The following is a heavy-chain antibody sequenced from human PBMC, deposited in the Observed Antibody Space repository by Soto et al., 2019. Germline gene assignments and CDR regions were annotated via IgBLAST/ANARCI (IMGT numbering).Heavy chain of an antibody. V-gene: IGHV3-9*01. Sequence: EVQLVESGGGLVQPGRSLRLSCAASGFTFDDYAMHWVRQAPGKGLEWVSGISWNSGSIGYADSVKGRFTISRDNAKNSLYLQMNSLSAEDTALYYCAKAVGRGIAAAGTDYWGQGALGTVSS. J-gene: IGHJ4*02. CDR3: AKAVGRGIAAAGTDY. D-gene: IGHD6-13*01. CDR1: GFTFDDYA. CDR2: ISWNSGSI.